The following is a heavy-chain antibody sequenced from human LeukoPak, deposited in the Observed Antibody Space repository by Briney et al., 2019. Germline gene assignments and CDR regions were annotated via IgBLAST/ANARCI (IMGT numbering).Heavy chain of an antibody. CDR3: AKPRISAITNSFDY. Sequence: GGSLRLSCAGSGFTFSSYDMSWVRQAPGKGLERVSAISGRGGSTYYADSVKGRFTISRDNSKNTLYLQMNSLRAEDTAVYYCAKPRISAITNSFDYWGQGILVTVSS. D-gene: IGHD2-2*01. J-gene: IGHJ4*02. CDR2: ISGRGGST. CDR1: GFTFSSYD. V-gene: IGHV3-23*01.